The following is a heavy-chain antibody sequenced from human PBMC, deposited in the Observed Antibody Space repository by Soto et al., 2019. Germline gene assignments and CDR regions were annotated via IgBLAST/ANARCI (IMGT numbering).Heavy chain of an antibody. Sequence: GGSLRLSCAASGFTFSSYWMSWVRQAPGKGLEWVANIKPGGSEKYYVDSVKGRFTISRDNAKNSLYLQMNSLRAEDTAVYYCARVYDFWSGDHFDAFDIWGQGTMVTVSS. CDR3: ARVYDFWSGDHFDAFDI. D-gene: IGHD3-3*01. J-gene: IGHJ3*02. CDR1: GFTFSSYW. V-gene: IGHV3-7*02. CDR2: IKPGGSEK.